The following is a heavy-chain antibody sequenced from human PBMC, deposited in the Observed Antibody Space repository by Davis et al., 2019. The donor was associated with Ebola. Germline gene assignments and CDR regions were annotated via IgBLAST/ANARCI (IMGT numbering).Heavy chain of an antibody. CDR1: GGSIGSYY. V-gene: IGHV4-59*01. Sequence: PSETLSLTCTVSGGSIGSYYWSWIRQPPGKGLEWIGYIYYSGSTNYNPSLKSRVTISVDTSKNQFSLKLSSVTAADTAVYYCARVGQPSSSSLFDYWGQGTLVTVSS. J-gene: IGHJ4*02. D-gene: IGHD6-6*01. CDR2: IYYSGST. CDR3: ARVGQPSSSSLFDY.